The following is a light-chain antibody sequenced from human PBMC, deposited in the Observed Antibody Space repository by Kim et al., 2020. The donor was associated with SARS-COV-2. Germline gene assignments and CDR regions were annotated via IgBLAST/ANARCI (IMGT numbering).Light chain of an antibody. CDR3: QYYDTSPYT. CDR2: AAI. J-gene: IGKJ2*01. V-gene: IGKV3-20*01. CDR1: PRVSTIN. Sequence: LTSGESATLPGRDSPRVSTINLAWYQQKPGQAPRLLIYAAIHRPGGIPDRFSGSGSGTDFTLTISRLEPEDFAVYYCQYYDTSPYTFGQRTKLEI.